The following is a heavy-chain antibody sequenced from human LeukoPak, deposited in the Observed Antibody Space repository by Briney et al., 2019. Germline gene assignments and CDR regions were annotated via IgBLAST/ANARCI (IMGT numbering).Heavy chain of an antibody. V-gene: IGHV3-23*01. CDR1: GFTFSSYA. CDR2: ISGSGGST. Sequence: GGSLRLSCVASGFTFSSYAMSWDRQAPGKGLEWVSAISGSGGSTYYADSVKGRFTISRDNSKNTLYLQMNSLRAEDTAVYYCALHDSSGYYYFDYWGQGTLVTVSS. CDR3: ALHDSSGYYYFDY. J-gene: IGHJ4*02. D-gene: IGHD3-22*01.